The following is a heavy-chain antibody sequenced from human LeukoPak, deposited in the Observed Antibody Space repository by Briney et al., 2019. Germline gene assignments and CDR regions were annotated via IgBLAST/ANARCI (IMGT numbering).Heavy chain of an antibody. D-gene: IGHD3-10*01. CDR2: IYYSGST. Sequence: PSETLSLTCTVSGGSISSGSYYWSWIRQPPGKGLEWIGYIYYSGSTNYNPSLKSRVTILVDTSKNQFSLKLSSVTAADTAVYYCARDRRITMVRGDNNWFDPWGQGTLVTVSS. V-gene: IGHV4-61*01. CDR1: GGSISSGSYY. CDR3: ARDRRITMVRGDNNWFDP. J-gene: IGHJ5*02.